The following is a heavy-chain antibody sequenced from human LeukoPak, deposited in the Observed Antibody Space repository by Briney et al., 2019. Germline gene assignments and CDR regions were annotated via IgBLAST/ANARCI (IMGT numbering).Heavy chain of an antibody. CDR1: GYTFTSYG. Sequence: VASVKVSCKASGYTFTSYGISWVRQAPGQGLEWVGWISAYNGNTNYAQKLQGRVTMTTDTSTGTAYMELRSLRSDDTAVYYCARDLGRPWIPDYYDSSGYYPRGSWFDPWGQGTLVTVSS. D-gene: IGHD3-22*01. V-gene: IGHV1-18*01. CDR2: ISAYNGNT. J-gene: IGHJ5*02. CDR3: ARDLGRPWIPDYYDSSGYYPRGSWFDP.